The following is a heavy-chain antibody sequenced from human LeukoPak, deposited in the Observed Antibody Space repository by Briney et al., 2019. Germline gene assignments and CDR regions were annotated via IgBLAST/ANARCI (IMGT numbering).Heavy chain of an antibody. CDR2: IIPILGIA. V-gene: IGHV1-69*04. J-gene: IGHJ4*02. CDR1: GGTFSSYA. CDR3: ARVLPAADPVLDY. D-gene: IGHD2-2*01. Sequence: SVKVSCKASGGTFSSYAISWVRQATGQGLEWMGRIIPILGIANYAQKFQGRVTITADKSTSTAYMELSSLRSEDTAVYYCARVLPAADPVLDYWGQGTLVTVSS.